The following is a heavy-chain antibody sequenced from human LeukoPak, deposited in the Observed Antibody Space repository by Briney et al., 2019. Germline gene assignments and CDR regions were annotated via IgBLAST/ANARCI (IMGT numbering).Heavy chain of an antibody. CDR3: ARVYLERLTAGYFDH. CDR2: ISDDGRHN. CDR1: GFTFSTYA. D-gene: IGHD2-8*01. Sequence: GGSLRLSCAASGFTFSTYAMNWVRQAPGKGLEWVAVISDDGRHNYYADSVEGRFTISRDNSKSTLYLQMNSLRDDDSAAYFCARVYLERLTAGYFDHWGQGTQVTVSP. J-gene: IGHJ4*02. V-gene: IGHV3-30*04.